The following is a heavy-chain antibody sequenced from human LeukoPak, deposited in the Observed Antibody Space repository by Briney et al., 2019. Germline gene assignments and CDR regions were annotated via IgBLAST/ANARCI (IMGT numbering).Heavy chain of an antibody. D-gene: IGHD1-7*01. J-gene: IGHJ4*02. V-gene: IGHV3-7*01. CDR2: IKQDGSEK. CDR1: GFTFSSYW. Sequence: GGSLRLSCAASGFTFSSYWMSWVRQAPGNGLEWVANIKQDGSEKYYVDSVKGRFTISRDNAKNSLYLQMNSLRAEDTAVYYCARDLEDNWHYVGRYFDYWGQGTLVTVSS. CDR3: ARDLEDNWHYVGRYFDY.